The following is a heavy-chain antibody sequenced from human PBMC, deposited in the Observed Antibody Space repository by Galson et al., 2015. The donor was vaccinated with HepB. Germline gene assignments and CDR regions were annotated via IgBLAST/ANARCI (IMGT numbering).Heavy chain of an antibody. CDR1: GGTFTSYY. CDR2: INPSGGST. D-gene: IGHD5-24*01. V-gene: IGHV1-46*01. Sequence: SVKVSCKASGGTFTSYYMHWVRQAPGQGLEWMGIINPSGGSTSYAQKFQGRVTMTRDTSTSTVYMELSSLRSEDTAVYYCARDLNRRWLQSYFDYWGQGTLVTVSS. CDR3: ARDLNRRWLQSYFDY. J-gene: IGHJ4*02.